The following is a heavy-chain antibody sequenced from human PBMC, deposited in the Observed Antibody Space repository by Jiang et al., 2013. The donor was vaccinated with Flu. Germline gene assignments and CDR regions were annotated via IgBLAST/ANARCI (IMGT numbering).Heavy chain of an antibody. CDR1: GFSFSSYT. CDR2: ISVSSGDT. D-gene: IGHD6-19*01. V-gene: IGHV3-23*01. CDR3: AKDVWDSSGWYSDY. J-gene: IGHJ4*02. Sequence: VQLLESGGGLVQPGGSLRLSCAASGFSFSSYTLSWVRQALGKGLEWVSTISVSSGDTYYADSVKGRFTISRDNSKNTLYLQMNSLRAEDTAVYYCAKDVWDSSGWYSDYWGQGTLVTVSS.